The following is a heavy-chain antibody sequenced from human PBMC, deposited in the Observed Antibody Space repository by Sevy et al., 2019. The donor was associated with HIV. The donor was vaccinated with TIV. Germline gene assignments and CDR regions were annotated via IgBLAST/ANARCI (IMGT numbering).Heavy chain of an antibody. CDR1: GYSFTSYW. J-gene: IGHJ3*02. D-gene: IGHD3-10*01. V-gene: IGHV5-51*04. CDR3: ATNPITSHDAFDI. Sequence: GESLKISCKGSGYSFTSYWIGWVRQMPGKGLEWMGIIYPGDSDTRYSPSFQGQVTISADKPISTAYLQWSSLKASDTAMYYCATNPITSHDAFDIWGQGTMVTVSS. CDR2: IYPGDSDT.